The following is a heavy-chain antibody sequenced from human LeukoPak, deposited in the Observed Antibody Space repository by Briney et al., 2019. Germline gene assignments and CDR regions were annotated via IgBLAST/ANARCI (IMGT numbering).Heavy chain of an antibody. CDR1: GYSFVTYW. Sequence: GESLKISCEASGYSFVTYWIGWVRQMPGKGLEWLGSTNPGDSDTRYSPSFQGHVTISADKSITTAYLQWSSLGASDTAMYYCVRGGLRPAYHFDYWGPGTLVIVSS. CDR2: TNPGDSDT. V-gene: IGHV5-51*01. J-gene: IGHJ4*02. CDR3: VRGGLRPAYHFDY. D-gene: IGHD3-16*01.